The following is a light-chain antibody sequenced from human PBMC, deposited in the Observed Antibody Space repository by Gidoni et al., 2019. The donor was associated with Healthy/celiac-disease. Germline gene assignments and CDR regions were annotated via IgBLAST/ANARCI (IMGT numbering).Light chain of an antibody. CDR1: QSVSSY. Sequence: EIVLTQYPATLSLSPGERATLSCRASQSVSSYFAWYQQKPGQAPRLLIYDASNRATGIPARFSGSGSGTDFTLTISSLEPEDFAVYYCQQRSNWPPIFTFXPXTKVDIK. V-gene: IGKV3-11*01. CDR3: QQRSNWPPIFT. J-gene: IGKJ3*01. CDR2: DAS.